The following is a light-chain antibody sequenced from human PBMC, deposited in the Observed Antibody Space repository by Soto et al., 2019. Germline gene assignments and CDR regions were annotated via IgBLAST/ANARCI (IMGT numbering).Light chain of an antibody. J-gene: IGLJ1*01. Sequence: QSALTQPPSASGSPGQSVTISCTGTGSDVGGYKYVSWYLQHPGKAPKLMIFEVNKRPSGVPDRFSGSKSGNTASLTVSGLQAEDEADYYCSSYAGINNLGVFGTGTKVTVL. CDR2: EVN. CDR1: GSDVGGYKY. V-gene: IGLV2-8*01. CDR3: SSYAGINNLGV.